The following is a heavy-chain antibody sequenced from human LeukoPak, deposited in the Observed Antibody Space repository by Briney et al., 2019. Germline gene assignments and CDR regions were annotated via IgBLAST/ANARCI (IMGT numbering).Heavy chain of an antibody. CDR1: GFTFSSYA. CDR3: ARDGCSGGCRYYYGMDV. Sequence: GGSLRLSCAASGFTFSSYAMHWVRQAPGKGLEWVAVISYDGSNKYYADSVKGRFTISRDNSKNTLYLQMNSLRAEDTAVYYCARDGCSGGCRYYYGMDVWGQGTTVTVSS. D-gene: IGHD2-15*01. CDR2: ISYDGSNK. V-gene: IGHV3-30-3*01. J-gene: IGHJ6*02.